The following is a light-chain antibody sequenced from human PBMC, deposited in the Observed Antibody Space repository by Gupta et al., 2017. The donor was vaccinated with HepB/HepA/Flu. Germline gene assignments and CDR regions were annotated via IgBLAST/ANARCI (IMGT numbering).Light chain of an antibody. V-gene: IGLV2-14*01. J-gene: IGLJ2*01. Sequence: QSALTQPASVSGSPGQSITISCTGTSSDVGGYNYVSWFQQHPGKVPKVMIYDVSNRPSGISNRFSGSESGNTASLTISGLQAEDEADYYCSSFTISSTVVFGGGTKLTVL. CDR3: SSFTISSTVV. CDR2: DVS. CDR1: SSDVGGYNY.